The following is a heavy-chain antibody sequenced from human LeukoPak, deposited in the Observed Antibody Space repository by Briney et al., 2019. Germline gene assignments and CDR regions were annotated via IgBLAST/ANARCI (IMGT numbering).Heavy chain of an antibody. V-gene: IGHV4-59*01. CDR2: IYYSGST. CDR1: GGSISSYY. D-gene: IGHD3-3*01. J-gene: IGHJ4*02. CDR3: ARATATYDFWSGYYFDY. Sequence: SKTLSLTCTVSGGSISSYYWSWIRQPPGKGLEWIGYIYYSGSTNYNPSLKSRVTISVDTSKNQFSLKLSSVTAADTAVYYCARATATYDFWSGYYFDYWGQGTLVTVSS.